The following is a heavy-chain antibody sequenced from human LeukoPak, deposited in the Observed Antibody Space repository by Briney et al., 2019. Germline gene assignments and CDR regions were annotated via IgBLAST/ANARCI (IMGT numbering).Heavy chain of an antibody. V-gene: IGHV1-46*01. J-gene: IGHJ5*02. CDR2: INPSGGST. CDR1: GYTFTSYY. Sequence: GASVKVSCKASGYTFTSYYMHWVRQAPGQGLEWMGIINPSGGSTSYAQKFQGRVTTTRDTSTSTVYMELSSLRSEDTAVYYCARSGYSYGPPSLHKNWFDPWGQGTLVTVSS. D-gene: IGHD5-18*01. CDR3: ARSGYSYGPPSLHKNWFDP.